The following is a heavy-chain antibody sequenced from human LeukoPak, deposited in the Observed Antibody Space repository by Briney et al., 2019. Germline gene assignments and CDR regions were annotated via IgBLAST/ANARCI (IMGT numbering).Heavy chain of an antibody. CDR3: VRDRGTYRPIDY. D-gene: IGHD1-26*01. V-gene: IGHV3-21*04. CDR2: ISYTGTYI. Sequence: PGGSLRLSCAASEFTLRAYNWNGVRQAPGRGWGGVSSISYTGTYIYYADSVKGRFTISRDNAQNSLYLQMNSLRAEDTAIYYCVRDRGTYRPIDYWGQGTLVTVSS. CDR1: EFTLRAYN. J-gene: IGHJ4*02.